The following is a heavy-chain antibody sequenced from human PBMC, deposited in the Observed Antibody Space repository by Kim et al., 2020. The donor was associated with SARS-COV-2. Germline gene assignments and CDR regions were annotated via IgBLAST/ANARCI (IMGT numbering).Heavy chain of an antibody. V-gene: IGHV3-43D*03. CDR1: GFTFDDYA. CDR2: ISWDGGST. CDR3: AKAGAYRMVRGTKVTPIYYYYGMDV. Sequence: GGSLRLSCAASGFTFDDYAMHWVRQAPGKGLEWVSLISWDGGSTYYADSVKGRFTISRDNSKNSLYLQMNSLRAEDTALYYCAKAGAYRMVRGTKVTPIYYYYGMDVWGQGTTVTVSS. J-gene: IGHJ6*02. D-gene: IGHD3-10*01.